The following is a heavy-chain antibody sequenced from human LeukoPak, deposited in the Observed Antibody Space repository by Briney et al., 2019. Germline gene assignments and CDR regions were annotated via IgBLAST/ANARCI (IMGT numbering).Heavy chain of an antibody. CDR2: IIPIFGTA. J-gene: IGHJ1*01. CDR1: GGTFSSYA. D-gene: IGHD3-22*01. V-gene: IGHV1-69*13. Sequence: GASVKVSCKASGGTFSSYAISWVRQAPGQGLEGMGGIIPIFGTANYAQKFQGRVTITADESTSTAYMELSSLRSEDTAVYYCARYDSSGYYYAGEYFQHWGQGTLVTVSS. CDR3: ARYDSSGYYYAGEYFQH.